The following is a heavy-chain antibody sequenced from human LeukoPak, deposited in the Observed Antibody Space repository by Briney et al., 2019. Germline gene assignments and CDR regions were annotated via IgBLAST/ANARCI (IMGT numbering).Heavy chain of an antibody. CDR3: AREKGSGYEDY. CDR2: ISAYNGNT. Sequence: ASVKVSCKASGGTFSSYTISWVRQAPGQGLEWMGWISAYNGNTNYAQKLQGRVTMTTDASTSTAYMELRSLRSDDTAVYYCAREKGSGYEDYWGQGTLVTVSS. D-gene: IGHD5-12*01. V-gene: IGHV1-18*01. J-gene: IGHJ4*02. CDR1: GGTFSSYT.